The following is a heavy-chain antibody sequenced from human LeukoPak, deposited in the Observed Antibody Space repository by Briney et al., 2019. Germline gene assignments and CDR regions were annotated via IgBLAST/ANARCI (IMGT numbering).Heavy chain of an antibody. CDR3: ARGPLLLWFGELLSPFDY. CDR2: RSYDGSNK. Sequence: GRSLRLSCAAAGFTPSSYARNWGRQGPGKGLEWVAGRSYDGSNKYYADSVKGRFTISRDNSKNTLYLQMNSLRAEDTAVYCCARGPLLLWFGELLSPFDYWGQGTLVTVSS. V-gene: IGHV3-30*04. J-gene: IGHJ4*02. CDR1: GFTPSSYA. D-gene: IGHD3-10*01.